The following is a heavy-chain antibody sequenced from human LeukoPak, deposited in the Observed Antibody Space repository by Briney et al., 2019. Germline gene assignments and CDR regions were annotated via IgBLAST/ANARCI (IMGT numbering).Heavy chain of an antibody. V-gene: IGHV1-69*06. CDR1: GGTFSSYA. D-gene: IGHD3-10*01. Sequence: SVKVSCKASGGTFSSYAISWVRQAPGQGLEWMGGIIPIFGTANYAQKFQGRVTITADKSSSTAYMELSSLRSEDTAVYYCARAEAVNYYGSGSYYKHFDYWGQGTLVTVSS. J-gene: IGHJ4*02. CDR3: ARAEAVNYYGSGSYYKHFDY. CDR2: IIPIFGTA.